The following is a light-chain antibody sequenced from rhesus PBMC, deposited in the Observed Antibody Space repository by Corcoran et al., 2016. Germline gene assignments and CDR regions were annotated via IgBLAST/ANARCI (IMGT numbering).Light chain of an antibody. Sequence: DMQMTQSPSSLSASVGDTVTITCRASQDISGHLAWYHQKPGRAPKLLIYKASSLQIGVPSRFSGSGSGTDFTLTISSLQSEDIATYYCQQYSSRPPWTFGQGTKVEIK. CDR3: QQYSSRPPWT. CDR2: KAS. J-gene: IGKJ1*01. V-gene: IGKV1-22*01. CDR1: QDISGH.